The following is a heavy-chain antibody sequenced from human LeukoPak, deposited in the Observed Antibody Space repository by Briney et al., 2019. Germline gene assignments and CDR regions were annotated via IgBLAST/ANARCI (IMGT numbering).Heavy chain of an antibody. CDR3: ATFCVYDLLECFDY. J-gene: IGHJ4*02. CDR1: GDNVSELT. V-gene: IGHV1-24*01. Sequence: ASVKVSCKVSGDNVSELTVHWVRQAPGKGVEWIGGFDPEEGERLYAQKFEGRVTMTEDTSTDTAYMQLISLRSEDTAVYYCATFCVYDLLECFDYWGQGTLVTVSS. CDR2: FDPEEGER. D-gene: IGHD5/OR15-5a*01.